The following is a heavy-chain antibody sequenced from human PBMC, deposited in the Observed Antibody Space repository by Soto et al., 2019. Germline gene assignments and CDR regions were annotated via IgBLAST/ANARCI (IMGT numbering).Heavy chain of an antibody. J-gene: IGHJ5*02. CDR1: GFTFSSYA. CDR2: IWYDGTNK. V-gene: IGHV3-33*01. D-gene: IGHD5-18*01. Sequence: QVQLVESGGGVVQPGRSLRLSCAASGFTFSSYAMHWVRQAPGKGLEWVAVIWYDGTNKYYVDSVKGRFTISRDNSKNTLYFQVNSLRVEDTAIYYWTREPDEDTARAEGNKCFDPWGQGTLVTVSS. CDR3: TREPDEDTARAEGNKCFDP.